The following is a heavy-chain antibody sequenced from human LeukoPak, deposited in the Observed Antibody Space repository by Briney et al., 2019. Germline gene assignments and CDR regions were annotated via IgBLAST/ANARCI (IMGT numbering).Heavy chain of an antibody. D-gene: IGHD3-10*01. V-gene: IGHV4-59*12. CDR2: VYNSGTT. CDR3: AREVRGVAWNFNYYLDV. J-gene: IGHJ6*03. Sequence: PSETLSLTCTVSGGSLTSYYWSWIRQPPGRRLEWIGNVYNSGTTNYNPSLKSRVTMSLDTSKNQFSLRLTSVTAADTAVYYCAREVRGVAWNFNYYLDVWGKGTTVTVSS. CDR1: GGSLTSYY.